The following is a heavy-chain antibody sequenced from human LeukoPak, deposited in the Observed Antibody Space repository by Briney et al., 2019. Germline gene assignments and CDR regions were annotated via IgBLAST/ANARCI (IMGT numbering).Heavy chain of an antibody. Sequence: PGGSLRLSCAASGFTFSSYAMSWVRQAPGKGLEWVSAISGSGGSTYYADSVKGRFTISRDNSRDTLYLQMNSLGAEDTAVYYCAKGYYDYVWGSYYFDYWGQGTLVTVSS. CDR1: GFTFSSYA. V-gene: IGHV3-23*01. J-gene: IGHJ4*02. D-gene: IGHD3-16*01. CDR2: ISGSGGST. CDR3: AKGYYDYVWGSYYFDY.